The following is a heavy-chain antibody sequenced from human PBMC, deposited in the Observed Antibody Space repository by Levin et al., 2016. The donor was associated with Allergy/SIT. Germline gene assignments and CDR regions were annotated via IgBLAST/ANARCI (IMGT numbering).Heavy chain of an antibody. J-gene: IGHJ4*02. Sequence: VRQAPGKGLEWVSAISGSGGSIYYADSVKGRFTISRDNSKNTLYLQMNSLRAEDTAVYYCAKTFDYGYVWDYWGQGALVTVSS. CDR3: AKTFDYGYVWDY. D-gene: IGHD3-16*01. V-gene: IGHV3-23*01. CDR2: ISGSGGSI.